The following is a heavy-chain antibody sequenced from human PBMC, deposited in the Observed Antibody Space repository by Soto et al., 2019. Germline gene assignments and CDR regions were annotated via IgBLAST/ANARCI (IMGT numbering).Heavy chain of an antibody. Sequence: QVQLVQSGAEVKKPGSSVKVSCKASGGTFSSYAISWVRQAPGQGLEWMGGIIPIFGTANYAQKFQGRVTITADESTSTAYIDLSSLGSEATAVYYCARDRELAALEATHGSHGYWSQGTLVTVSS. CDR1: GGTFSSYA. D-gene: IGHD1-26*01. CDR2: IIPIFGTA. V-gene: IGHV1-69*12. J-gene: IGHJ4*02. CDR3: ARDRELAALEATHGSHGY.